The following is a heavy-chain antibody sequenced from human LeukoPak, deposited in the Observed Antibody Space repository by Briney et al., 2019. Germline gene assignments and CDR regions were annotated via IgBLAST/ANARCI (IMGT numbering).Heavy chain of an antibody. Sequence: SETLSLTCTVSGGSISSYYWSWIRQPPGKGLEWIGYIYYSGSTNYNPSLKSRVTISVDTSKNQFSLKLSSVTAADTAVYYCARDFNWNYWTDALDIWGQGTMVTVSS. J-gene: IGHJ3*02. D-gene: IGHD1-7*01. CDR1: GGSISSYY. V-gene: IGHV4-59*01. CDR2: IYYSGST. CDR3: ARDFNWNYWTDALDI.